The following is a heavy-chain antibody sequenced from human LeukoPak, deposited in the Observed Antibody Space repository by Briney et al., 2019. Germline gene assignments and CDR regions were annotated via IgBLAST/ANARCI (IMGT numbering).Heavy chain of an antibody. D-gene: IGHD4-23*01. J-gene: IGHJ6*03. Sequence: SETLTLTCAVYGGSYSGCYWSWIRQPPGKALEWIGEINHSGSTNYNPSLKSRVTISVDTSKNQFSLKLSSVTTADTAVYYCARNSSPYYYYYYMDVWGKGTTVTVSS. V-gene: IGHV4-34*01. CDR2: INHSGST. CDR3: ARNSSPYYYYYYMDV. CDR1: GGSYSGCY.